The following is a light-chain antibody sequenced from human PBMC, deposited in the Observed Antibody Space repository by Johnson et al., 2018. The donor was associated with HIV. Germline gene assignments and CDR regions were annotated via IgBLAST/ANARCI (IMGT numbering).Light chain of an antibody. Sequence: QSVLTQPPSVSAAPGQKVTISCSGSSSNIGNHYVSWYQHLPGTAPKLLIYENDKRPSGIPDRFSGSKSCTSATLGITGLQTGDEADYYCGTWDTSLSAGVFGTGTRVTVL. J-gene: IGLJ1*01. CDR3: GTWDTSLSAGV. CDR1: SSNIGNHY. CDR2: END. V-gene: IGLV1-51*02.